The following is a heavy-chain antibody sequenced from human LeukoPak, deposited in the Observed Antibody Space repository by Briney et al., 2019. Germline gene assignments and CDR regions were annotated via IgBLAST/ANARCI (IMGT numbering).Heavy chain of an antibody. CDR1: GYTFTNFG. Sequence: ASVTVSCTPSGYTFTNFGISWVRQAPGQGLEWMGWISGYNDKPNYAQKLQGRVTLTTDTSTSTAYMELRSLRYDDTAVYYCARDDSADWGQGTLVTVSS. D-gene: IGHD2-21*01. J-gene: IGHJ4*02. V-gene: IGHV1-18*01. CDR2: ISGYNDKP. CDR3: ARDDSAD.